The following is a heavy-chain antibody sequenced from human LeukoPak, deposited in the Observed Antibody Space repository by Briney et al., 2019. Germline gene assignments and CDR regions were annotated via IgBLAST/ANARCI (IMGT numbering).Heavy chain of an antibody. Sequence: PSETLSLTCTVSGGSISSYYWSWIRQPPGKGLEWIGYIYYSGSTNYTPSLKSRITISVDTSRNQFSLKLNSVTTADTAVYYCARSGRGSSAGFDYWGQGTLVTVSS. J-gene: IGHJ4*02. D-gene: IGHD3-10*01. V-gene: IGHV4-59*01. CDR3: ARSGRGSSAGFDY. CDR2: IYYSGST. CDR1: GGSISSYY.